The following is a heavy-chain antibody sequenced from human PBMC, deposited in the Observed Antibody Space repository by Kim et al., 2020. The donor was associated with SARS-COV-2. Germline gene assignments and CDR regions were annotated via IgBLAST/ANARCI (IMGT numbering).Heavy chain of an antibody. J-gene: IGHJ4*02. CDR1: GFTFSSYA. CDR2: ISGSGGST. V-gene: IGHV3-23*01. D-gene: IGHD3-9*01. CDR3: AKFTLGLRYFDWLMDYFDY. Sequence: GGSLRLSCAASGFTFSSYAMSWVRQAPGKGLEWVSAISGSGGSTYYADSVKGRFTISRDNSKNTLYLQMNSLRAEDTAVYYCAKFTLGLRYFDWLMDYFDYWGQGTLVTVSS.